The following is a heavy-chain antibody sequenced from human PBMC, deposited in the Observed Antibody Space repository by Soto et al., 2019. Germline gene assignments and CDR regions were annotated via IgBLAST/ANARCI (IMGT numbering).Heavy chain of an antibody. J-gene: IGHJ3*02. CDR2: ISSSGTGI. V-gene: IGHV3-11*01. CDR1: GSTFRDYY. D-gene: IGHD2-15*01. CDR3: ARAYSDAFDI. Sequence: GGSLRLSCAASGSTFRDYYMTWIRQAPGKGLEWVSYISSSGTGIYYPDSVKGRFTISRDNAKNSLYLQMSSLRAEDTAVYYCARAYSDAFDIWGQGTMVTVSS.